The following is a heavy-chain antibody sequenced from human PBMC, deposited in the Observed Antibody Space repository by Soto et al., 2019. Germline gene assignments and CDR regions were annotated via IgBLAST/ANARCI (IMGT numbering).Heavy chain of an antibody. CDR2: ISGSGGST. CDR1: GFTFTIFA. D-gene: IGHD7-27*01. V-gene: IGHV3-23*01. J-gene: IGHJ4*02. CDR3: AKEVSLGSTVDLGY. Sequence: PWWCLGLACAACGFTFTIFAISLFRQSPGKGLEWVSTISGSGGSTYYADAVKGRFTISRDNSMGTLYLQMKSLRVEDTAIYYCAKEVSLGSTVDLGYWGQGTLVTVSS.